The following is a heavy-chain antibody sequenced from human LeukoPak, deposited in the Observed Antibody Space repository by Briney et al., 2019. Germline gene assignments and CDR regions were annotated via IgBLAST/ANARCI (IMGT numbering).Heavy chain of an antibody. CDR2: IYYSGNT. CDR3: ARDLEDIVVVPAAMGLYYYYYMDV. Sequence: SETLSLTCTVSGGSISSSNYYWGWIRQPPGKGLEWIGNIYYSGNTYFNPSLKSRVIISLDTSKNQFSLKLNSVTAADTAVYYCARDLEDIVVVPAAMGLYYYYYMDVWGKGTAVTVSS. CDR1: GGSISSSNYY. J-gene: IGHJ6*03. D-gene: IGHD2-2*01. V-gene: IGHV4-39*07.